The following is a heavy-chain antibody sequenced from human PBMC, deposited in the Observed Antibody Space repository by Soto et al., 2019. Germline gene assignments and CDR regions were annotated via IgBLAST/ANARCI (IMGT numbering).Heavy chain of an antibody. CDR3: VRRGFYYHHMDV. J-gene: IGHJ6*03. D-gene: IGHD3-10*01. V-gene: IGHV3-7*01. Sequence: EVQLVESGGGLVQPGGSLRLSCAASGFTSSSYWMTWVRQAPGKGLEWVANINYDGSEKNYVDSVKGRFTISRDNAKNSLWLQMNSLGVDDTAVYYCVRRGFYYHHMDVWGKGTTVTVSS. CDR1: GFTSSSYW. CDR2: INYDGSEK.